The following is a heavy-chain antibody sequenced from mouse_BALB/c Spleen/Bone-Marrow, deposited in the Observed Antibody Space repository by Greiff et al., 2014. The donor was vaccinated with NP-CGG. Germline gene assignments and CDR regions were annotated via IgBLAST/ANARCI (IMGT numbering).Heavy chain of an antibody. CDR3: ARPPCYYGSSYDAMDY. J-gene: IGHJ4*01. D-gene: IGHD1-1*01. Sequence: QVQLQQPGAELAKPGASVKMSCKASGYTFTSYWMHWVKQRPGQGLEWIGYINPSTGYTEYNQKFKDKATLTADKSSSTAYMQLSSLTSEDSAVYYCARPPCYYGSSYDAMDYWGQGTSVTVSS. V-gene: IGHV1-7*01. CDR2: INPSTGYT. CDR1: GYTFTSYW.